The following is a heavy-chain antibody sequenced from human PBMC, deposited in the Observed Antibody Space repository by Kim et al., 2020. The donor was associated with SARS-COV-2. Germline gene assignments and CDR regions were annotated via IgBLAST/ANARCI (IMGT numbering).Heavy chain of an antibody. V-gene: IGHV3-30*07. J-gene: IGHJ4*02. D-gene: IGHD3-10*01. Sequence: KGRFTISRDESKITLYLQMNSLRAEDTAVYYCARNSYGSGSYYSAPSGYWGQGALVTVSS. CDR3: ARNSYGSGSYYSAPSGY.